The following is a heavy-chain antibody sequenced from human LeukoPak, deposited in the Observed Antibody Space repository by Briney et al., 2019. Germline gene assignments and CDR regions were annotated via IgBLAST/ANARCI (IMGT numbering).Heavy chain of an antibody. V-gene: IGHV4-31*03. Sequence: PSQTLSLTCTVSGGNISSGSYYWSWIRQHPGKGLEWIGYISYNGNTYYNPSLKTRLTISVDTSQNQFCLNVSSVTAADTAVYYCARHPGITAAGTGFDIWGQGTMVTVSS. CDR1: GGNISSGSYY. CDR2: ISYNGNT. D-gene: IGHD6-13*01. CDR3: ARHPGITAAGTGFDI. J-gene: IGHJ3*02.